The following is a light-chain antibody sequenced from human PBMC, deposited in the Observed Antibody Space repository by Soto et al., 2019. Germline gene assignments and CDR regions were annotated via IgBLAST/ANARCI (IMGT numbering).Light chain of an antibody. J-gene: IGKJ5*01. CDR1: QSVSSN. Sequence: EIVLTQSPATLSCSPGERSTLSCSASQSVSSNLAWYQQKPGQAPRLLIYGASTRATGIPARFSGGGSGTEFTLTISSLQSEDFVVYYCQQYNSWPPITFGQGTRLEIK. CDR3: QQYNSWPPIT. CDR2: GAS. V-gene: IGKV3-15*01.